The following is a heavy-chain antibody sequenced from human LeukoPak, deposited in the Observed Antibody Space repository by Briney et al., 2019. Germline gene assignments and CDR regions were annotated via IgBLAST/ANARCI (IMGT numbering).Heavy chain of an antibody. D-gene: IGHD5-18*01. CDR3: AREKDTSLAPYFDY. V-gene: IGHV3-21*01. CDR2: ISGSSNYI. CDR1: GFTFSTYV. Sequence: KTGGSLRLSCAASGFTFSTYVMNWVRQAPGKGLEWVSFISGSSNYIYYADSMKGRFTISRDNAKNSLYLQMNSLRAEDTAVNYCAREKDTSLAPYFDYWGQGTLVTVSS. J-gene: IGHJ4*02.